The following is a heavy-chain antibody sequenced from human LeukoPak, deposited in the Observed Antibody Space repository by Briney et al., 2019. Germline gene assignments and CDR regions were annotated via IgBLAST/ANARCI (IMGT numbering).Heavy chain of an antibody. Sequence: GGSLRLSCEFSGIIFSTYAMNWVRQAPGKGLEWISYISGSSSGSTSITQYADSVKGRFTISRDNAKNSLHLQMDSLSAENTAVYYCARDFWSGYYTEDWGQGALVIVSS. CDR3: ARDFWSGYYTED. D-gene: IGHD3-3*01. CDR1: GIIFSTYA. J-gene: IGHJ4*02. V-gene: IGHV3-48*04. CDR2: ISGSSSGSTSIT.